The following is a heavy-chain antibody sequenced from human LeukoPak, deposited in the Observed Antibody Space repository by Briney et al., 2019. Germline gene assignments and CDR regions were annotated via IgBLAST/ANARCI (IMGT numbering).Heavy chain of an antibody. J-gene: IGHJ5*02. CDR3: AVIVVVPAAASTNWFDP. V-gene: IGHV1-69*01. CDR2: IIPIFGTA. Sequence: VASVKVSFKASGGTFISYAISWVRQAPGQGLEWMGGIIPIFGTANYAQKFQGRVTITADESTGTAYMELSSLISEDTAVYYGAVIVVVPAAASTNWFDPWGQGTLVTVSS. D-gene: IGHD2-2*01. CDR1: GGTFISYA.